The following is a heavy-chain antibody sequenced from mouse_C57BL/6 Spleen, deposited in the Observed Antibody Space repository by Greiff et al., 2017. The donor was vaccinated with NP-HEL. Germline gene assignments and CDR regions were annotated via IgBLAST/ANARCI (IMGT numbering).Heavy chain of an antibody. J-gene: IGHJ4*01. CDR1: GFTFSSYT. CDR2: ISGGGGNT. D-gene: IGHD1-1*01. CDR3: ARRYGSRGGVYYAMDY. V-gene: IGHV5-9*01. Sequence: EVQGVESGGGLVKPGGSLKLSCAASGFTFSSYTMSWVRQTPEKRLEWVATISGGGGNTYYPDSVKGRFTISRDNAKNTLYLQMSSLRSEDTGLYYCARRYGSRGGVYYAMDYWGQGTSVTVSS.